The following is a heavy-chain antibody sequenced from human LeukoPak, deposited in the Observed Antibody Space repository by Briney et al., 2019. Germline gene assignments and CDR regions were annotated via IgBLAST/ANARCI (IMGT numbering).Heavy chain of an antibody. CDR3: ARGYSYGPIYYFDY. J-gene: IGHJ4*02. Sequence: SETLSLTWAVYGGSFSGYYWSWIRQPPGKGLEWIGEINHSGSTNYNPSLKSRVTISVDTSKNQFSLKLSSVTAADTAVYYCARGYSYGPIYYFDYWGQGTLVTVSS. CDR1: GGSFSGYY. CDR2: INHSGST. D-gene: IGHD5-18*01. V-gene: IGHV4-34*01.